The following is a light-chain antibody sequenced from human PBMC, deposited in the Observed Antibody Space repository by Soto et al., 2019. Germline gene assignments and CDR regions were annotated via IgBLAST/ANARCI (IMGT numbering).Light chain of an antibody. Sequence: QSVLTQPASVSGSPGQSITISCTGSSSDVGGYKYVSWYQQYPGKAPKLMIYEVSNRPSGVSNRFSGFKSGNTASLTISGLQAEDEADYYCSSYTSSRTAVFGGGTKLTVL. CDR1: SSDVGGYKY. V-gene: IGLV2-14*01. J-gene: IGLJ2*01. CDR3: SSYTSSRTAV. CDR2: EVS.